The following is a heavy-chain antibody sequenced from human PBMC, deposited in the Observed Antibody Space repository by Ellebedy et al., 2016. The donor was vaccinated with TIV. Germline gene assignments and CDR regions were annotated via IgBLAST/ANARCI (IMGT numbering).Heavy chain of an antibody. CDR3: ASLAAGDYGGNSG. J-gene: IGHJ4*02. D-gene: IGHD4-23*01. CDR2: IYSGGST. Sequence: GGSLRLSCAASGFTVSSNYMSWVRQAPGKGLEWVSVIYSGGSTYYADSVKGRFTISRDNSKNTLYLQMNSLRAEDTAVYYCASLAAGDYGGNSGWGQGTLVTVSS. CDR1: GFTVSSNY. V-gene: IGHV3-53*01.